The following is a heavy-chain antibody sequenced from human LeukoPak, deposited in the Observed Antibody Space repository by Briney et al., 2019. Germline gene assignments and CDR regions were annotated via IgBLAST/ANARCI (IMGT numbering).Heavy chain of an antibody. CDR2: IIPILGIA. J-gene: IGHJ6*03. D-gene: IGHD2-2*03. Sequence: GASVKVSCKASGGTFSSYTISWVRQAPGQGLEWMGRIIPILGIANYAQKIQGRVTITADKSTSTAYMELSSLRSEDTPVYYCASGYCSSTSCYLYYMDVWGKGTTVTVSS. CDR1: GGTFSSYT. CDR3: ASGYCSSTSCYLYYMDV. V-gene: IGHV1-69*02.